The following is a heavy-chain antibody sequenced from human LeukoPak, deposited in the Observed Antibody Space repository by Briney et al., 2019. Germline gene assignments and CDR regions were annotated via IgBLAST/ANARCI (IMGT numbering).Heavy chain of an antibody. V-gene: IGHV4-34*01. CDR3: ARETYRSGHY. Sequence: SETLSLTCAVYGGSFSGYYWSWIRQPPGKGLEWIGEINHSGSTNYNPSLKSRVTISVDTSKNQFSLKLSSVTAADTAVYYCARETYRSGHYWGQGTLVTVSS. CDR1: GGSFSGYY. J-gene: IGHJ4*02. D-gene: IGHD3-10*01. CDR2: INHSGST.